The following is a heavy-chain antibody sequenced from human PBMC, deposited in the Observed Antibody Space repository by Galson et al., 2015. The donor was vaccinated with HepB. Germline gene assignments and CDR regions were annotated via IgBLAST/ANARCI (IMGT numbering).Heavy chain of an antibody. CDR2: ISYDGSNK. J-gene: IGHJ4*02. D-gene: IGHD3-3*01. CDR3: AKSALEWLLFLDY. V-gene: IGHV3-30*18. Sequence: SLRLSCAASGFTFSSYGMHWVRQAPGKGLEWVAVISYDGSNKYYADSVKGRFTISRDNSKNTLYLQMNSLRAEDTAVYYCAKSALEWLLFLDYWGQGTLVTVSP. CDR1: GFTFSSYG.